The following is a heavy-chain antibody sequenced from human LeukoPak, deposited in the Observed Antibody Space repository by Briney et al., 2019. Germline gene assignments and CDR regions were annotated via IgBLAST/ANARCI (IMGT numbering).Heavy chain of an antibody. J-gene: IGHJ6*03. D-gene: IGHD3-3*01. V-gene: IGHV3-21*01. CDR3: ARPDYDFWSGSPGGHYMDV. CDR1: GFTVSTHY. CDR2: ISSTSAHV. Sequence: GGSLRLSCAASGFTVSTHYMTWVRQAPGKGPEWVSSISSTSAHVYYADSVRGRFTISRDNAKNSLYLQMDSLRAEDTAVYYCARPDYDFWSGSPGGHYMDVWGKGTTVTVSS.